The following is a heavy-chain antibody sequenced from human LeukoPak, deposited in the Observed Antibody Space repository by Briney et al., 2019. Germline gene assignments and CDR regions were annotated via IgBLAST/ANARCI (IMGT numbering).Heavy chain of an antibody. D-gene: IGHD2-21*01. CDR1: GGSISSSSYY. J-gene: IGHJ4*02. CDR3: ARGGGDWGFHQSDY. Sequence: SETLSLTCTVSGGSISSSSYYWGWIRQPPGKGLEWIGSIYYSGSTYYNPSLKGRVTISVDTSKNQFSLKLSSVTAADTAVYYCARGGGDWGFHQSDYWGQGTLVTVSS. CDR2: IYYSGST. V-gene: IGHV4-39*01.